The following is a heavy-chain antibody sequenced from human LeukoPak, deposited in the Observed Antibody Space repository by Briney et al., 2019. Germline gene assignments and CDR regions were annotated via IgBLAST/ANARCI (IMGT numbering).Heavy chain of an antibody. CDR1: GGSISSSSYY. J-gene: IGHJ4*02. D-gene: IGHD4-17*01. CDR2: IYYSGST. Sequence: PSETLSLTCTVSGGSISSSSYYWGWIRQPPGKGLEWIGSIYYSGSTYYNPSLKSRVTISVDTSKNQFSLRLSSVTAADTAVFYCARLIMTTVTAFDYWGQGALVTVSS. V-gene: IGHV4-39*01. CDR3: ARLIMTTVTAFDY.